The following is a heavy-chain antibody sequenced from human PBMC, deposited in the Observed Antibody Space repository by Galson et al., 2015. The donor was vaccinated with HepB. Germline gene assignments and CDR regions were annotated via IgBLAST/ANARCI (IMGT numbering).Heavy chain of an antibody. V-gene: IGHV3-7*03. Sequence: SLRLSCAASGFTFSSYWMTWVRQAPGKGLQWVAHIRQDGSEKFCVDSVKGRFTISRDNAKNSLYLQMNSLRVEDTAVYYCARASNFAFDIWGQGTMVTVSS. D-gene: IGHD1-1*01. CDR1: GFTFSSYW. CDR3: ARASNFAFDI. CDR2: IRQDGSEK. J-gene: IGHJ3*02.